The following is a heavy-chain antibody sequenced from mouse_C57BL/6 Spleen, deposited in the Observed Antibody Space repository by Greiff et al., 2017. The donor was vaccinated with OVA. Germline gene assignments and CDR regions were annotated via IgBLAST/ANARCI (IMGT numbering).Heavy chain of an antibody. D-gene: IGHD1-1*01. CDR2: IYPGDGDT. Sequence: QVQLQQSGAELVKPGASVKISCKASGYAFSSYWMNWVKQRPGKGLEWIGQIYPGDGDTNYNGKFKGKATLTADKSSSTAYMQLSSLTSEDSAVYFCARSGGTTVVDYYAMDYWGQGTSVTVSS. CDR1: GYAFSSYW. J-gene: IGHJ4*01. CDR3: ARSGGTTVVDYYAMDY. V-gene: IGHV1-80*01.